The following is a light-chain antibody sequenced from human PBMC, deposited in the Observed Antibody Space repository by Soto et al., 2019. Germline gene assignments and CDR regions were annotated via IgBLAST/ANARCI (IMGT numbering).Light chain of an antibody. J-gene: IGKJ1*01. CDR2: DAS. CDR1: QSVSRSY. V-gene: IGKV3D-20*01. CDR3: QQYGRSSWT. Sequence: EIVLAQSPATLSLSPGDRATLSCGASQSVSRSYLAWYQQKPGLAPRLIIYDASTRATGIPDRFSGSGSGTDFTLTISRLEPEDFAVYYCQQYGRSSWTFGQGTKV.